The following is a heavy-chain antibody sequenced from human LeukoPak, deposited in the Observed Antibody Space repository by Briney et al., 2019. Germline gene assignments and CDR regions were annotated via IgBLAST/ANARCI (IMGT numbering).Heavy chain of an antibody. J-gene: IGHJ4*02. CDR2: ISSSSSTI. V-gene: IGHV3-48*01. Sequence: GGSLRLSCAASGFTFSSYSMNWLRQAPGKGLESVSYISSSSSTIYYADSVKGRFTISRDNAKNSLYLQMNSLRAEDTAVYYCARAPPIFGVVEYYFDYWGQGTLVTVSS. CDR3: ARAPPIFGVVEYYFDY. CDR1: GFTFSSYS. D-gene: IGHD3-3*01.